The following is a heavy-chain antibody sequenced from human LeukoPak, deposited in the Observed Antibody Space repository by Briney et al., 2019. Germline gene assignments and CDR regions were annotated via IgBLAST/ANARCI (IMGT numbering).Heavy chain of an antibody. CDR2: IYPGDSET. CDR3: SRRPGAYNDY. V-gene: IGHV5-51*01. CDR1: GYNFTSYW. Sequence: GESLKISFKGSGYNFTSYWIGWVRQMPGKGLEWMGIIYPGDSETRYSPSFQGQVTISADKSISTAYLQWSSLKASDTAMYYCSRRPGAYNDYWGQGTLVTVSS. D-gene: IGHD5-24*01. J-gene: IGHJ4*02.